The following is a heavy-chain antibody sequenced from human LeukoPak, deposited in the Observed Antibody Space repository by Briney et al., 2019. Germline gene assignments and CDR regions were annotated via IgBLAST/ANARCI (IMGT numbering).Heavy chain of an antibody. J-gene: IGHJ6*03. V-gene: IGHV3-30*04. CDR1: GFTFSSYA. D-gene: IGHD3-10*01. CDR2: ISYDGSNK. Sequence: GGSLRLSCAASGFTFSSYAMHWVRQAPGKGLEWVAVISYDGSNKYYADSVKGRFTISRDNSKNTLYLQMNSLRAEDTAVYYCAKGPSQANMVRGVRSDYYYYYMDVWGKGTTVTISS. CDR3: AKGPSQANMVRGVRSDYYYYYMDV.